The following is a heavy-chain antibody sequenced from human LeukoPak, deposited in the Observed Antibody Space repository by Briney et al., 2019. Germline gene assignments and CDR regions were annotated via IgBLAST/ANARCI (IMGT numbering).Heavy chain of an antibody. CDR3: ADLQVFEY. CDR1: GFTVSSNY. D-gene: IGHD4-11*01. V-gene: IGHV3-23*01. Sequence: GGSLRLSCAASGFTVSSNYMSWVRQAPGKGLEWVSVISGSGGSTYYADSVKGRFTISRDNSKNTLYLQMNSLRAEDTAVYYCADLQVFEYWGQGTLVTVSS. J-gene: IGHJ4*02. CDR2: ISGSGGST.